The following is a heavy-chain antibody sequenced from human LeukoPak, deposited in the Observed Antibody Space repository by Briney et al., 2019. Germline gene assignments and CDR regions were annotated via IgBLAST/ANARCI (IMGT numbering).Heavy chain of an antibody. D-gene: IGHD4-17*01. CDR3: AREDWTTVTKDAFDI. CDR2: INHSRST. J-gene: IGHJ3*02. CDR1: GGSFSGYY. Sequence: PSETLSLTCAVYGGSFSGYYWSWIRQPPGKGLEWIGEINHSRSTNYNPSLKSRVTISVDTSKNQFSLKLSSVTAADTAVYYCAREDWTTVTKDAFDIWGQGTMVTVSS. V-gene: IGHV4-34*01.